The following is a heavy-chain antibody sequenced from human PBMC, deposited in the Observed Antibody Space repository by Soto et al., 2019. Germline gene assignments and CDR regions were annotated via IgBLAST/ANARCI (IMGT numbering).Heavy chain of an antibody. CDR2: IYYSGST. CDR1: GGSISSSSYY. D-gene: IGHD1-7*01. CDR3: ASPNWNYNY. V-gene: IGHV4-39*01. Sequence: PSETLSLTCTVSGGSISSSSYYWGWIRQPPGKGLGWIGSIYYSGSTYYNPSLKSRVTISVDTSKNQFSLKLSSVTAADTAVYYCASPNWNYNYWGQGTLVTVSS. J-gene: IGHJ4*02.